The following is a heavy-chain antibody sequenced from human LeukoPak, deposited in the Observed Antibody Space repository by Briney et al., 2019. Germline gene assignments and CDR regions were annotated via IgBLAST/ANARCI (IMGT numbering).Heavy chain of an antibody. CDR2: IIPILGIA. V-gene: IGHV1-69*04. D-gene: IGHD3-3*01. J-gene: IGHJ4*02. CDR1: GGTFSSYT. Sequence: GASVKVSCKASGGTFSSYTISWVRQAPGRGLEWMGRIIPILGIANYAQKFQGRVTITADKSTSTAYMELSSLRSEDTAVYYCARDVAIFGVVIIDYWGQGTLVTVSS. CDR3: ARDVAIFGVVIIDY.